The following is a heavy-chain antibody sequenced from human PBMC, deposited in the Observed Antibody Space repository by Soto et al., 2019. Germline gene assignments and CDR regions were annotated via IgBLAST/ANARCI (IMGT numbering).Heavy chain of an antibody. CDR2: IYYSGST. Sequence: SETLSLTCTVTVDSVNNRSYYWGWIRQPPGKGLEWIGSIYYSGSTYNNPSLKSRVSMSVDTSKNQFSLKLRSVTAADTALYYCARQRTSVVTQAYFDSWGQGSLVTVSS. D-gene: IGHD2-21*02. J-gene: IGHJ4*02. CDR1: VDSVNNRSYY. V-gene: IGHV4-39*01. CDR3: ARQRTSVVTQAYFDS.